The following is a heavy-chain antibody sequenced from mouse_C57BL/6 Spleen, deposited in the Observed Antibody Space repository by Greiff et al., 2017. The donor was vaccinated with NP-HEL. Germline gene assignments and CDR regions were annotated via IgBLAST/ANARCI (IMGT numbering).Heavy chain of an antibody. CDR3: ARQNHGAMDY. CDR2: ISGGGGNT. V-gene: IGHV5-9*01. Sequence: EVQRVESGGGLVKPGGSLKLSCAASGFTFSSYTMSWVRQTPEKRLEWVATISGGGGNTYYPDSVKGRFTISRDNAKNTLYLQMSSLRSEDTALYYCARQNHGAMDYWGQGTSVTVSS. CDR1: GFTFSSYT. J-gene: IGHJ4*01.